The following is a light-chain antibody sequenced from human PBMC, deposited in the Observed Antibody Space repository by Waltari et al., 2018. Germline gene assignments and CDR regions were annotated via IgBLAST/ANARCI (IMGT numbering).Light chain of an antibody. CDR2: DVT. V-gene: IGLV2-14*03. CDR1: SNDVGASNF. J-gene: IGLJ3*02. Sequence: QSALTQPASVSGSPGQSITISCTGTSNDVGASNFVSWYQQHPGRAPQLMLYDVTERPSGISYRFSGSKSANTASLTISGLQAEDEADYYCSSYTSSSTLVFGGGTKLTVL. CDR3: SSYTSSSTLV.